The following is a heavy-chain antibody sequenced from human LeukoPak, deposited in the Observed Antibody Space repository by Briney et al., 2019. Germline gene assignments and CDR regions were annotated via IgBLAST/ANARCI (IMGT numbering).Heavy chain of an antibody. J-gene: IGHJ4*02. Sequence: PGGSLRLSCAASGFTFSTSVIHWVRRAPGKGLEWVAVIWYDGSNEYYADSVKGRFTISRDNSKNTLYLQMNSLRAEDTAVYYCARRLGYYFDYWGQGTLVTVSS. CDR1: GFTFSTSV. CDR2: IWYDGSNE. D-gene: IGHD5-12*01. CDR3: ARRLGYYFDY. V-gene: IGHV3-33*01.